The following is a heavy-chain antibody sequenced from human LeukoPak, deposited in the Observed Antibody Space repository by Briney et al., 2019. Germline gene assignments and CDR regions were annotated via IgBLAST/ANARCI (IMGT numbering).Heavy chain of an antibody. CDR3: AKGSSGYFVDL. V-gene: IGHV3-23*01. Sequence: GGSLRLSCAASGFIFNKYGLIWVRQASGKGLEWGSAISNDGGGTNYADFVKGRFTISRDNSKNTLFLQMNSLRAEDTALYYCAKGSSGYFVDLWGEGTLVTVSS. CDR1: GFIFNKYG. D-gene: IGHD3-22*01. CDR2: ISNDGGGT. J-gene: IGHJ5*02.